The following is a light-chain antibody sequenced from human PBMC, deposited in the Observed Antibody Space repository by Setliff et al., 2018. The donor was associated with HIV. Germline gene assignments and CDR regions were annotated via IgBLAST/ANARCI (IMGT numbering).Light chain of an antibody. CDR1: SSDVGGSNY. CDR2: EVS. Sequence: QSVLTQPASVSGSPGQSITISCTGTSSDVGGSNYVYWYQQHPGKAPKLMIYEVSNRPSWVSNRFSGSKSGNTASLTISGLQAEDEADYYCSSYTFSSTPYVFGTGTKVTVL. V-gene: IGLV2-14*01. J-gene: IGLJ1*01. CDR3: SSYTFSSTPYV.